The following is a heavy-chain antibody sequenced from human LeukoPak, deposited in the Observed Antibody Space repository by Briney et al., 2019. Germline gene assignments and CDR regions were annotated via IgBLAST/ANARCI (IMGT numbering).Heavy chain of an antibody. CDR1: GGTFSSYA. J-gene: IGHJ4*02. Sequence: ASVKVSCKASGGTFSSYAISWVRQAPGQGLEWMGRIIPIFGTANYAQKSQGRVTITTDESTSTAYMELSSLRSEDTAVYYCARSVITFGGVIVRGLDYWGQGTLVTVSS. CDR2: IIPIFGTA. V-gene: IGHV1-69*05. D-gene: IGHD3-16*02. CDR3: ARSVITFGGVIVRGLDY.